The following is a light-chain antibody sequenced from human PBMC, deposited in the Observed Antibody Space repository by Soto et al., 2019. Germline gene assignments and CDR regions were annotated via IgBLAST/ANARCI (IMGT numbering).Light chain of an antibody. V-gene: IGLV1-47*01. J-gene: IGLJ1*01. CDR3: ATWDDSLNDYV. CDR1: SSNIGSNF. CDR2: KNT. Sequence: QSVLTQPPSASGTPGQRVTISCSGSSSNIGSNFVYWYQQLPVTAPKLLIFKNTQRPSGVPDRFSGSKSGISAALAISGLRSGDEADYYCATWDDSLNDYVFATGTKLTVL.